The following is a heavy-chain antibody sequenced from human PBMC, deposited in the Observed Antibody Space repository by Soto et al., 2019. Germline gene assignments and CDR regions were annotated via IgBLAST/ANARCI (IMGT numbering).Heavy chain of an antibody. CDR2: ISAYNGNT. Sequence: GASVKVSCKASGYTFTSYGISWVRQAPGQGLEWMGWISAYNGNTNYAQKLQGRVTMTTDTSTSTAYMELRSLRSDDTAVYYCARGPEDIVVVPAATYYYYYYMDVWGKGTTVTVSS. CDR3: ARGPEDIVVVPAATYYYYYYMDV. V-gene: IGHV1-18*01. D-gene: IGHD2-2*01. CDR1: GYTFTSYG. J-gene: IGHJ6*03.